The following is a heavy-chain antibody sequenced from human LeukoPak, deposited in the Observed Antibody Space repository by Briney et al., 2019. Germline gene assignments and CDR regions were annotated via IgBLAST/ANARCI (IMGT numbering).Heavy chain of an antibody. CDR1: GASISSGYW. Sequence: PSETLSLTCAVSGASISSGYWWSWVRQPPGKGLEWIGEIYHSGTTNYNPSLKSRVTISADKSKSQFSLRLSSVTAADTAVYYCARDDTGVIRGIRFHYWGQGTLVTVSS. CDR3: ARDDTGVIRGIRFHY. J-gene: IGHJ4*02. D-gene: IGHD3-10*01. V-gene: IGHV4-4*02. CDR2: IYHSGTT.